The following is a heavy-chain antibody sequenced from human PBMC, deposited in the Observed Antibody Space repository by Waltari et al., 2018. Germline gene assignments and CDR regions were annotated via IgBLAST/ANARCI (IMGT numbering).Heavy chain of an antibody. D-gene: IGHD6-6*01. Sequence: EVQLLESGGGLVQPGGSLRLSCAASGFTFSSYAMSWVRQAPGKGLEWVSAMRGSGGSTYYADSVKVRFTISRDNSKNTLYLQMNSLRAEDTAVYYCANGGRYSSSSRFDYWGQGTLVTVSS. CDR1: GFTFSSYA. V-gene: IGHV3-23*01. CDR3: ANGGRYSSSSRFDY. J-gene: IGHJ4*02. CDR2: MRGSGGST.